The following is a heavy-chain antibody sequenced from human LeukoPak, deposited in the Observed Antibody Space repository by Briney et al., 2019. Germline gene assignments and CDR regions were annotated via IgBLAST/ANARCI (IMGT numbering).Heavy chain of an antibody. Sequence: SVKVSCKASGGTFSSYAISWVRQAPGQGLEWMGGIIPIFGTANYAQKFQGRVTITTDESTSTAYMELCSLRSEDTAVYYCARDGGCSSTSCYAEYFQHWGQGTLVTVSS. D-gene: IGHD2-2*01. CDR2: IIPIFGTA. CDR1: GGTFSSYA. V-gene: IGHV1-69*05. J-gene: IGHJ1*01. CDR3: ARDGGCSSTSCYAEYFQH.